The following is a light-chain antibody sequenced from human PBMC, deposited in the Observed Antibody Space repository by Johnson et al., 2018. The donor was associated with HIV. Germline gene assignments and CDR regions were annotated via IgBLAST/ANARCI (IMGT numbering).Light chain of an antibody. CDR2: ENN. V-gene: IGLV1-51*02. CDR1: SSNIGDNY. J-gene: IGLJ1*01. CDR3: ATWDNSLSAGRNV. Sequence: QSVLTQPPSVSAAPGQKVTISCSGSSSNIGDNYVSWYQQLPGTAPKLLIYENNKRPSGIPARFSGSKSGTSATLGITGLQTGDAADYYCATWDNSLSAGRNVFGTGTKVTVL.